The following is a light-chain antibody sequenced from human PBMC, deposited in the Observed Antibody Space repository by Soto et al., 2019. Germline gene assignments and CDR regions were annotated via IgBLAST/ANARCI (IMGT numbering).Light chain of an antibody. Sequence: EKVMTQSPATLSVSPGERVTLSCRASQSVATNLAWYQQKPGQAPRLLISGAYIRATGIPDRFSGSGSGTDFTLTISSLQSEDFAVYYCQQYNNWPPFTFGPGTKVDIK. V-gene: IGKV3-15*01. CDR3: QQYNNWPPFT. J-gene: IGKJ3*01. CDR1: QSVATN. CDR2: GAY.